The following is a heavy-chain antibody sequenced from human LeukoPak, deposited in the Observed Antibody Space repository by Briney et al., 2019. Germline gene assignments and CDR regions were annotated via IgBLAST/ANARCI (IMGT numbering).Heavy chain of an antibody. CDR3: RSPGDDDFDI. Sequence: PGGSLRLSCAASEFSVGSNYMTWVRQAPGKGLEWVSLIYSGGSTYYADSVKGRFTISRDNSKNTLYLQMNSLKTEDTAVYYCRSPGDDDFDIWGQGTMVTVSS. CDR1: EFSVGSNY. V-gene: IGHV3-66*01. J-gene: IGHJ3*02. CDR2: IYSGGST. D-gene: IGHD1-14*01.